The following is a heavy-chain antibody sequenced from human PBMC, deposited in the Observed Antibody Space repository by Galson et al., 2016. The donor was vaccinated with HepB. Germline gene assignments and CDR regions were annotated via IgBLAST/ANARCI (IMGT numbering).Heavy chain of an antibody. CDR3: AIIWGAGGWIEY. D-gene: IGHD6-19*01. J-gene: IGHJ4*02. V-gene: IGHV4-39*01. CDR2: IFWTGST. CDR1: GVSITRSTYY. Sequence: SETLSLTCSVSGVSITRSTYYWGWIRRPPGKGLEWIGSIFWTGSTYYNLSLKSRLTISVDTSKDLFSLNLRSVTAADTAVYYCAIIWGAGGWIEYWGQGTLVTVSA.